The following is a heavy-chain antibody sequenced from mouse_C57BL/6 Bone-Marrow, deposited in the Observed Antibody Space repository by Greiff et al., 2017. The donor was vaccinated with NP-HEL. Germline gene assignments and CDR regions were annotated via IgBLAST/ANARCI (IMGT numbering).Heavy chain of an antibody. CDR2: IHPNSGSP. V-gene: IGHV1-64*01. Sequence: QVQLQQPGAELVKPGASVKLSCTASGYTFTSYWMHWVKQRPGQGLEWIGMIHPNSGSPNYNEKFKSKATLTVDTSSSTAYMQFRSLTSEDSAVYYWAREGRGPWFAYWGQGTLVTVSA. J-gene: IGHJ3*01. CDR1: GYTFTSYW. CDR3: AREGRGPWFAY.